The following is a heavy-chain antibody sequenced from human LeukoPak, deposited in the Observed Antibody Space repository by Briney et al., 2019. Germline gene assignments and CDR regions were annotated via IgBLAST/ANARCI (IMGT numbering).Heavy chain of an antibody. V-gene: IGHV1-69*04. CDR3: ARESGYCSSTSCWIDY. D-gene: IGHD2-2*03. J-gene: IGHJ4*02. Sequence: KFQGRLTITADKSTSTAYMELSSLRSDDTAVYYCARESGYCSSTSCWIDYWGQGTLVTVSS.